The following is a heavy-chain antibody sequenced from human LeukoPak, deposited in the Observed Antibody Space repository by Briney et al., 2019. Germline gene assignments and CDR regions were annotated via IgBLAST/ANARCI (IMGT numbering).Heavy chain of an antibody. CDR2: IYYSGST. CDR1: GGSISSSSYY. CDR3: ASQGVAVAGTSGTYFDY. V-gene: IGHV4-39*07. Sequence: SETLSLTCTVSGGSISSSSYYWGWIRQPPGKGLEWIGSIYYSGSTYYNPSLKSRVTISVDTSKNQFSLKLSSVTAADTAVYYCASQGVAVAGTSGTYFDYWGQGTLVTVSS. D-gene: IGHD6-19*01. J-gene: IGHJ4*02.